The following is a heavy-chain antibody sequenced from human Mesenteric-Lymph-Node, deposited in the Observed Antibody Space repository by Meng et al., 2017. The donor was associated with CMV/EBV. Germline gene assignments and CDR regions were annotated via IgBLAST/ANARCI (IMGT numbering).Heavy chain of an antibody. V-gene: IGHV3-48*03. J-gene: IGHJ3*02. CDR2: IGTSGSTT. Sequence: GESLKISCAASGFTFSSYEMNWVRQAPGKGLEWVSYIGTSGSTTYYADSVRARFTISRDNAKNSLYVQMDSLRVEDTAVYYCARESFDHKDAFDIWGQGTMVTVSS. CDR3: ARESFDHKDAFDI. CDR1: GFTFSSYE.